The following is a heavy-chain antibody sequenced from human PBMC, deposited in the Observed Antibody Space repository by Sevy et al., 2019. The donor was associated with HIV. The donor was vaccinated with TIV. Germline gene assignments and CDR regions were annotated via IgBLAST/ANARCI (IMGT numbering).Heavy chain of an antibody. CDR2: IYYSGST. D-gene: IGHD4-17*01. CDR1: GGSISSYY. J-gene: IGHJ5*02. V-gene: IGHV4-59*01. CDR3: PRSLNYGDYYYNWFDP. Sequence: SETLSLTCTVSGGSISSYYWSWIRQPPGKGLEWIGYIYYSGSTNYNPSLKSRVTISVDTSKNQFSLKLSSVTAADTAVYYCPRSLNYGDYYYNWFDPWGQGTLVTVSS.